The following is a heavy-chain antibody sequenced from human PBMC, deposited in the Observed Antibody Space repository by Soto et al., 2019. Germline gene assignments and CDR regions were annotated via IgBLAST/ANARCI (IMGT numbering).Heavy chain of an antibody. D-gene: IGHD3-22*01. CDR3: TTDLPDNWFDP. J-gene: IGHJ5*01. V-gene: IGHV3-15*01. CDR1: GIIFSKAW. Sequence: DVHLLESGGGLVKPGGSLRLSCEVSGIIFSKAWMNWVRQAPGKGLEWVARIKRLTDGATTDYAAPVRGRFTISRDDSKNVLYLQMNGLKSEDTGVYFCTTDLPDNWFDPWGRGTQVTVSS. CDR2: IKRLTDGATT.